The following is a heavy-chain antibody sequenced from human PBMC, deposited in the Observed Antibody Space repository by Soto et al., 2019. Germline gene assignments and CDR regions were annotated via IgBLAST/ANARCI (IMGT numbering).Heavy chain of an antibody. Sequence: SETLSLTCAVYGGSFGGYYWSWIRQPPGKGLEWIGEIHHSGSTNYNPSLKSRVTISVDTSKNQFSLKLSSVTAADTAVYCCAKNMRDTAMVFDYWGQGTLVTVSS. D-gene: IGHD5-18*01. CDR3: AKNMRDTAMVFDY. CDR1: GGSFGGYY. J-gene: IGHJ4*02. CDR2: IHHSGST. V-gene: IGHV4-34*01.